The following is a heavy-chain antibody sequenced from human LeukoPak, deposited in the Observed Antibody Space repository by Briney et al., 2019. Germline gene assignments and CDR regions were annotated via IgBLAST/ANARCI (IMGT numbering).Heavy chain of an antibody. D-gene: IGHD3-3*01. V-gene: IGHV1-18*01. CDR3: ARDGFRFLEWLYHFDY. CDR1: GYTFTSYG. CDR2: ISAYNGNT. J-gene: IGHJ4*02. Sequence: ASVKVSCKASGYTFTSYGISWVRQAPGQGLEWMGWISAYNGNTNYAPKLQGRVTMTTDTSTSTAYMELRSLRSDDTAVYYCARDGFRFLEWLYHFDYWGQGTLVTVSS.